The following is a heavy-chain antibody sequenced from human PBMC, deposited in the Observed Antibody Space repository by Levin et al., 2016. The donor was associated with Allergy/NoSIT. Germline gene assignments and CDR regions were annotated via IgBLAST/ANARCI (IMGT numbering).Heavy chain of an antibody. J-gene: IGHJ6*02. CDR3: ARGGPYYYYGMDV. CDR2: IYSGGST. V-gene: IGHV3-53*01. D-gene: IGHD3-16*01. Sequence: WIRQPPGKGLEWVSVIYSGGSTYYADSVKGRFTISRDNSKNTLYLQMNSLRAEDTAVYYCARGGPYYYYGMDVWGQGTTVTVSS.